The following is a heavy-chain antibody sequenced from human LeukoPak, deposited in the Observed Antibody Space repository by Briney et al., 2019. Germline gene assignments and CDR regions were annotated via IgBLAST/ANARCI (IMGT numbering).Heavy chain of an antibody. V-gene: IGHV4-34*01. Sequence: SETLSLTCAVYGGSFSGHYWSWIRQPPGKGLEWIGEINHSGSTNYNPSLKSRVTISVDTSKNQFSLKLSSVTAADTAVYYCARVTFCGGDCYSGRGDYFEYWGQGTLVTVSS. CDR3: ARVTFCGGDCYSGRGDYFEY. D-gene: IGHD2-21*02. CDR2: INHSGST. J-gene: IGHJ4*02. CDR1: GGSFSGHY.